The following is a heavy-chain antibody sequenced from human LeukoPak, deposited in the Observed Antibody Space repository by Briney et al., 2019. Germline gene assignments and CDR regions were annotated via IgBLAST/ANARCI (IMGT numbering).Heavy chain of an antibody. CDR2: ISGSGGST. CDR3: AKDQDPYYDFWSGYYPWVY. CDR1: GFTFSGYA. V-gene: IGHV3-23*01. D-gene: IGHD3-3*01. J-gene: IGHJ4*02. Sequence: GGSLRLSCAVSGFTFSGYAMSWVRQAPGKGLEWVSAISGSGGSTYYADSVKGRFTISRDNSKNTLYLQMNSLRAEDTAVYYCAKDQDPYYDFWSGYYPWVYWGQGTLVTVSS.